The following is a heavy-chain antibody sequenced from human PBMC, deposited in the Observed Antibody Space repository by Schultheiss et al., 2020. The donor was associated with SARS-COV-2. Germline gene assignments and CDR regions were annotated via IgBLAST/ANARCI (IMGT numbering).Heavy chain of an antibody. CDR1: GFTFSSYG. Sequence: GGSLRLSCAASGFTFSSYGMHWVRQSPGKGLEWVAVMWFAGSNEYYADSVKGRFTISRDNSKNTVYLQMNSLRAEDTAVYYCAKAATWYYYYDMDVWGQGTTVTVSS. D-gene: IGHD5-12*01. J-gene: IGHJ6*02. CDR3: AKAATWYYYYDMDV. CDR2: MWFAGSNE. V-gene: IGHV3-33*06.